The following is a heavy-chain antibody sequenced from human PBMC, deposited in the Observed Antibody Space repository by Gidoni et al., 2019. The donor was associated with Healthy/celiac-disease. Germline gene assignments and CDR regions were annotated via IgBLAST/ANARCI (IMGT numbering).Heavy chain of an antibody. CDR3: ARGPVVVLWFGDVKKEEINYFDY. J-gene: IGHJ4*02. CDR1: GGSFSGYY. V-gene: IGHV4-34*01. CDR2: INHSGST. Sequence: QVQLQQWGAGLLKPSETLSLTCAVYGGSFSGYYWSWIRQPPGKGLEWIGEINHSGSTNYNPSLKSRVTISVDTSKNQFSLKLSSVTAADTAVYYCARGPVVVLWFGDVKKEEINYFDYWGQGTLVTVSS. D-gene: IGHD3-10*01.